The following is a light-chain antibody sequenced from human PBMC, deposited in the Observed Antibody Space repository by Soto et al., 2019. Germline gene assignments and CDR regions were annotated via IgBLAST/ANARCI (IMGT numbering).Light chain of an antibody. CDR2: GAS. CDR3: QQYNDWPRT. V-gene: IGKV3-15*01. Sequence: EIVMTQSPATLSVSPGGRATLSCRASQSVSSNLAWHQQKPGQAPRLLIYGASTRATDIPARFSGSGSGTEFTLTISSLQSEDFAVYYCQQYNDWPRTFGQGTKVEI. CDR1: QSVSSN. J-gene: IGKJ1*01.